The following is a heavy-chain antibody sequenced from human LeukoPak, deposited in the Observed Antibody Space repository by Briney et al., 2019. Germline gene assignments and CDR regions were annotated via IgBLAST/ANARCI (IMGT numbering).Heavy chain of an antibody. D-gene: IGHD3-10*01. CDR2: ISSSSSYI. V-gene: IGHV3-21*01. CDR3: ATNPSLMDRGVIISQEDAFDI. Sequence: PGGSLRLSCAASGFTFSSYSMNWVRQAPGKGLEWVSSISSSSSYIYYADSVKGRFTISRDNAKNSLYLQMNSLRAEDTAVYYCATNPSLMDRGVIISQEDAFDIWGQGTMVTVSS. J-gene: IGHJ3*02. CDR1: GFTFSSYS.